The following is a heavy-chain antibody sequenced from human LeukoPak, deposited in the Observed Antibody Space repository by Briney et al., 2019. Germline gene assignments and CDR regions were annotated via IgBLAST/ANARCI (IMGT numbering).Heavy chain of an antibody. J-gene: IGHJ4*02. CDR2: IYYSGST. CDR1: GGSISSSSYY. Sequence: PSETLSLTCTVSGGSISSSSYYWGWIRQPPGKGLEWIGSIYYSGSTYYNPSLKSRVTISVDTSKNQFSLKLSSVTAADTAVYYCAREIRFLEWLKIFDYWGQGTLVTVSS. CDR3: AREIRFLEWLKIFDY. D-gene: IGHD3-3*01. V-gene: IGHV4-39*07.